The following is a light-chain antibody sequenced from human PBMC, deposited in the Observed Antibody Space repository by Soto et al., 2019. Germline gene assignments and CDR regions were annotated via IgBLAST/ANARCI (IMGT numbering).Light chain of an antibody. Sequence: QSVLTQPPSVSGAPGQSVTISCTGSNSNIGAGYDVHWYQQPPGTAPKLLIHGNSYRPSGVPDRFSGSKSGTSASLAITGLQAEDEADYYCQSYDSSLSVVFGGGTKLTVL. CDR1: NSNIGAGYD. V-gene: IGLV1-40*01. J-gene: IGLJ2*01. CDR3: QSYDSSLSVV. CDR2: GNS.